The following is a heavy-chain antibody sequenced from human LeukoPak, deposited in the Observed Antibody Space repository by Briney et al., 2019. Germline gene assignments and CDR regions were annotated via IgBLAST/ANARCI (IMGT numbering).Heavy chain of an antibody. CDR3: ARDASVEYFDY. Sequence: PGGSLRLSCAASGFTFSSYWMSWVRQAPGKGLEWVANIKQDGSEKYYVDSVKGRFAISRDNAKNSLYLQMNSLRAEDTAVYYCARDASVEYFDYWGQGTLVTVSS. J-gene: IGHJ4*02. V-gene: IGHV3-7*03. CDR2: IKQDGSEK. D-gene: IGHD3-3*01. CDR1: GFTFSSYW.